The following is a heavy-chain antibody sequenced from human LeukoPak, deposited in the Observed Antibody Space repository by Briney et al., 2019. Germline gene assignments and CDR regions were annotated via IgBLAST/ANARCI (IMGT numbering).Heavy chain of an antibody. CDR3: ARQLYYYGSGTGWFDP. D-gene: IGHD3-10*01. V-gene: IGHV4-30-2*01. CDR2: IYHSGST. Sequence: SETLSLTCAVSGDSISSGGYSWSWIRQPPGKGLEWIGYIYHSGSTYYNPSLKSRVTISVDRSKNQFSLKLSSVTAADTAVYYCARQLYYYGSGTGWFDPWGQGTLVTVSS. J-gene: IGHJ5*02. CDR1: GDSISSGGYS.